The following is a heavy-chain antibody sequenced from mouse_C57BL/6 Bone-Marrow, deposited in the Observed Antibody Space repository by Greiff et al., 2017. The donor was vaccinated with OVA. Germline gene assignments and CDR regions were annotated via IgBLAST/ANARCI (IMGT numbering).Heavy chain of an antibody. CDR1: GYTFTDYY. J-gene: IGHJ2*01. Sequence: VQLQQSGPELVKPGASVKISCKASGYTFTDYYMNWVKQSHGKSLEWIGDINPNNGGTSYNQKFKGKATLTVDKSSSTAYMELRSLTSEDSAVYYCARSRGSSYDFDYWGQGTTLTVSS. CDR2: INPNNGGT. CDR3: ARSRGSSYDFDY. D-gene: IGHD1-1*01. V-gene: IGHV1-26*01.